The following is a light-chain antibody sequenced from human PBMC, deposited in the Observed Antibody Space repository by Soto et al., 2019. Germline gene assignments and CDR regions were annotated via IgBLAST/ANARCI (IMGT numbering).Light chain of an antibody. CDR2: GAS. J-gene: IGKJ2*01. Sequence: EIVLTQSPGTLSLSPGERATLSCRASQSVRSNYLAWYQRKPGQAPRLLIYGASTRATGIPDRFSGTGSGTDFTLTISRLEPEVFAVYYCQQYGGSPYTFGQGTKLEIK. CDR1: QSVRSNY. CDR3: QQYGGSPYT. V-gene: IGKV3-20*01.